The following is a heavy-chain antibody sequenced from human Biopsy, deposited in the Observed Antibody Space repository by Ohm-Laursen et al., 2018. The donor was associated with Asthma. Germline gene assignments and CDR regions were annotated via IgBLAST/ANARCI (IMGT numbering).Heavy chain of an antibody. CDR2: VYYSGST. Sequence: SDTLSLTCAVYGGSFSNFYWSWIRQPPGKGLESIGHVYYSGSTNYNPSLKSRVTISIDASKNQFSLKLTSVTAADTALYYRARYCSGGFSYYEYAMDVWGQGTLVIVSS. D-gene: IGHD2-15*01. V-gene: IGHV4-59*07. J-gene: IGHJ6*02. CDR1: GGSFSNFY. CDR3: ARYCSGGFSYYEYAMDV.